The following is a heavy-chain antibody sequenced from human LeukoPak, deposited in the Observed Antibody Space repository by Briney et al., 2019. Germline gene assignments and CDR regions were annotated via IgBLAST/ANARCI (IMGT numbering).Heavy chain of an antibody. J-gene: IGHJ4*02. D-gene: IGHD2-15*01. CDR3: ARWGGYCSGGSCYPLYYFDS. V-gene: IGHV5-51*01. Sequence: GESLKISCQGSGYSFTSYWIGWVRQMPGKGLEWMGIIHPPDSDTRYSPSFQGQVTISADQSISTAYLQWNSLKASDTAMYYCARWGGYCSGGSCYPLYYFDSWGQGTLVTVSS. CDR2: IHPPDSDT. CDR1: GYSFTSYW.